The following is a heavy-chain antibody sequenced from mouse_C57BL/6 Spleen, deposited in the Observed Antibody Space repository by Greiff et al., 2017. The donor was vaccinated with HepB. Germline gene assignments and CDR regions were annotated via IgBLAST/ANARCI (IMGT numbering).Heavy chain of an antibody. CDR2: ISSGSSTN. CDR1: GFTFSDYG. CDR3: ARIRLRYFDY. Sequence: DVMLVESGGGLVKPGGSLKLSCAASGFTFSDYGMHWVRQAPEKGLEWVAYISSGSSTNYYADTVKGRFTISRDNAKNTLFLQMTSLRSEDTAMYYCARIRLRYFDYWGQGTTLTVSS. V-gene: IGHV5-17*01. D-gene: IGHD2-4*01. J-gene: IGHJ2*01.